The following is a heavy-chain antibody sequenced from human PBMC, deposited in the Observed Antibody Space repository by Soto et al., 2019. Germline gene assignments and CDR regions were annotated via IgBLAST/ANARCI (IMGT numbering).Heavy chain of an antibody. V-gene: IGHV3-23*01. CDR1: GFTFSKYA. CDR3: AKYYYDRSGSPLAFDY. CDR2: ISGSGGTT. D-gene: IGHD3-22*01. J-gene: IGHJ4*02. Sequence: GGSLRLSCAASGFTFSKYALSWVRQAPGKGLEWVSAISGSGGTTHYADSVKGRVTISRDNFKDTVFLQMNSLRAEDTAVYSCAKYYYDRSGSPLAFDYWGQGTLVTVSS.